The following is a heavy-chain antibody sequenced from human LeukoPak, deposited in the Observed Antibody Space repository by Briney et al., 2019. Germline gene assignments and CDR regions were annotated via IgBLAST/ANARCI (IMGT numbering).Heavy chain of an antibody. V-gene: IGHV3-7*01. CDR1: GFTFSSSW. CDR3: ARDLYRIVVVPHYFDY. Sequence: GGLRLSCAASGFTFSSSWMSWVRQAPGKGLEWVANIQQDGSDKYYVYSVKGRFTICSDNAKNSLYLQMNSLRAEDTAVYYCARDLYRIVVVPHYFDYWGQGTLVTVSS. D-gene: IGHD3-22*01. J-gene: IGHJ4*02. CDR2: IQQDGSDK.